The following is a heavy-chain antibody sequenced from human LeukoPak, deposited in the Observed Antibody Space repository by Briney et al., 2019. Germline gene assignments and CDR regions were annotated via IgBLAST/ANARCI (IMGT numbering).Heavy chain of an antibody. Sequence: GSLRLSCAASGFTFSSYGMHWVRQAPGKGLEWVSAISGSGGSTYYADSVKGRFTISRDNSKNTLYLQMNSLRAEDTAVYYCAKARGEITFGGVIVFWGQGTLVTVSS. D-gene: IGHD3-16*02. CDR1: GFTFSSYG. CDR2: ISGSGGST. CDR3: AKARGEITFGGVIVF. V-gene: IGHV3-23*01. J-gene: IGHJ4*02.